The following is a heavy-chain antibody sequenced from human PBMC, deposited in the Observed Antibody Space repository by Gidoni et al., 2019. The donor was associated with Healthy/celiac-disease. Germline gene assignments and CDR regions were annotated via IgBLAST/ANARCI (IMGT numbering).Heavy chain of an antibody. CDR1: GGTFSSSA. D-gene: IGHD4-4*01. Sequence: QVQLVHSGAEVKKPRSSVKFTCKSSGGTFSSSAISWVRQAPGQGLEWMGGIIPIFGTANYAQKFQGRVTITAYKSTSTAYMELSSLRSEDTAVYYCARDRDSNSDYYYYGMDVWGQGTTVTVSS. CDR2: IIPIFGTA. CDR3: ARDRDSNSDYYYYGMDV. V-gene: IGHV1-69*06. J-gene: IGHJ6*02.